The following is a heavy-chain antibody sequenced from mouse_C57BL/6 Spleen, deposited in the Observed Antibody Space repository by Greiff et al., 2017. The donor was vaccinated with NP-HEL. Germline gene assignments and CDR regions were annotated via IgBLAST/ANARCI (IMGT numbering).Heavy chain of an antibody. CDR2: IDPSDSYT. CDR1: GYTFTSSW. J-gene: IGHJ1*03. CDR3: ARGNYGSINWYFDV. D-gene: IGHD1-1*01. V-gene: IGHV1-69*01. Sequence: VQLQQPGAELVMPGASVKLSCKASGYTFTSSWMHWVKQRPGPGLEWIGEIDPSDSYTNYNQKFKGKSTLTVDKSSSTAYMQLSSLTSEDSAVYYCARGNYGSINWYFDVWGTGTTVTVSS.